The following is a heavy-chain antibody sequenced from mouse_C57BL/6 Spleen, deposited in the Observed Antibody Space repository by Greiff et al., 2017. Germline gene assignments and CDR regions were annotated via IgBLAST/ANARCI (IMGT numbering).Heavy chain of an antibody. Sequence: QVQLQQSGPELVKPGASVKISCKASGYAFSSSWMNWVKQRPGKGLEWIGRIYPGDGDTNYNGKFKGKATLTADKSSSTAYMQLSSLTSDDSAVYFCAQYWFAYGGQGTLVTVSA. J-gene: IGHJ3*01. CDR3: AQYWFAY. V-gene: IGHV1-82*01. CDR1: GYAFSSSW. CDR2: IYPGDGDT.